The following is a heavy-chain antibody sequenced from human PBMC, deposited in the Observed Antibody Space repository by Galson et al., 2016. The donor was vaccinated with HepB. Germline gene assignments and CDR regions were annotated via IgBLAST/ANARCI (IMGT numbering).Heavy chain of an antibody. V-gene: IGHV3-23*01. J-gene: IGHJ6*03. Sequence: SLRLSCAASGFPFTGFGMNWVRQAPGKGLEWVSAISGRSDVTFYADSVKGRFTISRDNSKNTVYLQMNSLRAEDTAVYYCAKSYYGSGSTYYMDVWGKGTTVTVSS. CDR1: GFPFTGFG. CDR3: AKSYYGSGSTYYMDV. D-gene: IGHD3-10*01. CDR2: ISGRSDVT.